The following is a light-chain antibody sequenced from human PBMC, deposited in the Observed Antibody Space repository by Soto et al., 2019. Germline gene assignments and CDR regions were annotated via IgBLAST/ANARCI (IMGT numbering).Light chain of an antibody. CDR1: HSVSRY. Sequence: EIVLTQSPPPLSFSPAQRATLSCRASHSVSRYLAWYQQKPGQAPRLLIYGASTRAPGIPARFSGFGSGTDFTLTISSLQSEDFAIYYCQQYNNWPAITFGQGTRLEIK. V-gene: IGKV3D-15*01. CDR2: GAS. J-gene: IGKJ5*01. CDR3: QQYNNWPAIT.